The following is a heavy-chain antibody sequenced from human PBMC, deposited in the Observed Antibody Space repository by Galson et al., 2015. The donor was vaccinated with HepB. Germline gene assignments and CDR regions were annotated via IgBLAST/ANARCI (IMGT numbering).Heavy chain of an antibody. CDR2: IKQDGSEK. V-gene: IGHV3-7*01. J-gene: IGHJ6*02. CDR3: ARDQPSGGGVIWTYYYGMDV. D-gene: IGHD3-10*01. Sequence: SLRLSCAASGFTFSSYWMSWVRQAPGKGLEWVANIKQDGSEKYYVDSVKGRFTISRDNAKNSLYLQMNSLRAEDTAVYYCARDQPSGGGVIWTYYYGMDVWGQGTTVTVSS. CDR1: GFTFSSYW.